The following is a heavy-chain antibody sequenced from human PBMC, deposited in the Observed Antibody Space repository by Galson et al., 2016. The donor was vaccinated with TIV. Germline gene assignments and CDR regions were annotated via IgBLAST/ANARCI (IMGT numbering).Heavy chain of an antibody. Sequence: SLRLFCAASGFTFSSYDMHWVRQVTGKGLEWVSGIGTAGATYYPGSVKGRFTISRENAKNSLYLQMNSLRAGDTAVDYCARGAGGGYSWAYYYFYGMDVWGQGTTVTVSS. CDR1: GFTFSSYD. J-gene: IGHJ6*02. CDR3: ARGAGGGYSWAYYYFYGMDV. V-gene: IGHV3-13*01. D-gene: IGHD1-26*01. CDR2: IGTAGAT.